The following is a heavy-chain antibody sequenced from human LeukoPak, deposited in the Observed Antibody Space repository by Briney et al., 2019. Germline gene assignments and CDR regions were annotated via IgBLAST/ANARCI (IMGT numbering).Heavy chain of an antibody. CDR2: INHSGST. Sequence: SETLSLTCAVYGGSFSGYYWCWIRQPPGKGLEWIGEINHSGSTNYNPSLKSRVTISVDTSKNQFSLKLSSVTAADTAVYYCARPLTTVVTPEAFDIWGQGTMVTVSS. V-gene: IGHV4-34*01. J-gene: IGHJ3*02. D-gene: IGHD4-23*01. CDR3: ARPLTTVVTPEAFDI. CDR1: GGSFSGYY.